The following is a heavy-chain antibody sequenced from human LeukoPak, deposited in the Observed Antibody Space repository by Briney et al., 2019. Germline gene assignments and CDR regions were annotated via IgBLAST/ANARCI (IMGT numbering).Heavy chain of an antibody. J-gene: IGHJ4*02. D-gene: IGHD6-13*01. CDR3: ARWLSTAAAGNFDF. CDR1: GDSISSGGYY. Sequence: PSQTLSLTCTVSGDSISSGGYYWSWIRQPPGKGLEWIGYIYHSGSTYYNPSLKSRVTLSLDRSKNQFSLNLSSVTAADTAVYYCARWLSTAAAGNFDFWGQGTLVTVSS. V-gene: IGHV4-30-2*01. CDR2: IYHSGST.